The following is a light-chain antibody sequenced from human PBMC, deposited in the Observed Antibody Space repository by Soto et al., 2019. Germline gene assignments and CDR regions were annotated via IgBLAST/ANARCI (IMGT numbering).Light chain of an antibody. CDR1: NIGSKR. Sequence: SYELTQPPSVSVAPGKTARITCGGNNIGSKRVHWYQQKPGQAPVLVIYYNSDRPSGIPERFSGSNSGNTATLTISRVEVGDEADYYCHVWDSGSDHFVFGGGTKLTVL. V-gene: IGLV3-21*04. J-gene: IGLJ1*01. CDR3: HVWDSGSDHFV. CDR2: YNS.